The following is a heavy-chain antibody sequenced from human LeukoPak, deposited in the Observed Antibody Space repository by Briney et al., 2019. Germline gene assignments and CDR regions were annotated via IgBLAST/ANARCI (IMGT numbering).Heavy chain of an antibody. J-gene: IGHJ4*02. V-gene: IGHV1-58*01. CDR2: IVVGSGNT. CDR1: GFTFTSSA. D-gene: IGHD4-17*01. CDR3: AATNDYGDYRLDY. Sequence: GASVKVSRKASGFTFTSSAVQWVRQARGQRLERIGWIVVGSGNTNYAQKFQERVTITRDMSTSTAYMELSSLRSEDTAVYYCAATNDYGDYRLDYWGQGTLVTVSS.